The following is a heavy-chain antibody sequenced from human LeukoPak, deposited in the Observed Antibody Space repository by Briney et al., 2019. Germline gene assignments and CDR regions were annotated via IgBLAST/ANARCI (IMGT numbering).Heavy chain of an antibody. CDR1: GGSISSYY. D-gene: IGHD6-13*01. CDR2: IYTSGST. Sequence: SETLSLTCTVSGGSISSYYWSWIRQPAGKGLEWIGRIYTSGSTNYNPSLKSRVTMSVGTSKNQFSLKLSSVTAADTAVYYCAREPFDGKYSSSWYWNYWGQGTLVTVSS. J-gene: IGHJ4*02. CDR3: AREPFDGKYSSSWYWNY. V-gene: IGHV4-4*07.